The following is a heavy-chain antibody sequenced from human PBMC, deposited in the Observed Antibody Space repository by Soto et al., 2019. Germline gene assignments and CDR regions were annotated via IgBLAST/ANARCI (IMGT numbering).Heavy chain of an antibody. Sequence: SETLSLTCTVSGGSISSSSYYWGWIRQPPGKGLEWIGSIYYSGSTYYNPSLKSRVTISVDTSKNQFSLKLSSVTAADTAVYYCARVGESAAGSGYFDYWGQGTLVTVSS. J-gene: IGHJ4*02. CDR2: IYYSGST. CDR1: GGSISSSSYY. D-gene: IGHD6-13*01. CDR3: ARVGESAAGSGYFDY. V-gene: IGHV4-39*01.